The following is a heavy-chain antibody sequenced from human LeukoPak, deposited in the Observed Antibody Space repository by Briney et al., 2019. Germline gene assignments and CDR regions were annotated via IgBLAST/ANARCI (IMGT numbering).Heavy chain of an antibody. CDR2: ISSSSRYI. D-gene: IGHD3-22*01. CDR3: ARVFTMTSFDY. V-gene: IGHV3-21*01. J-gene: IGHJ4*02. CDR1: GFTFSSYS. Sequence: GGSLRLSCAASGFTFSSYSMNWVRQAPGKGLEWVSSISSSSRYIYYADSVKGRFTISRDNAKNSLYLQMNSLGAEDTAVYYCARVFTMTSFDYWGQGTLVTVSS.